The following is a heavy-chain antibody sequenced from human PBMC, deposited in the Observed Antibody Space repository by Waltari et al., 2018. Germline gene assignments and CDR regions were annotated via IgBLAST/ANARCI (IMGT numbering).Heavy chain of an antibody. Sequence: QVQLQESGPGLVKPSETLSLTCTVSGGHISSYSWSWIRQPPGKGLEWIGYIYYSGSTNYNPSLKSRVTISVDTSKNQFSLKLSSVTAADTAVYYCARVGGPGGYGTWFDPWGQGTLVTVSS. CDR1: GGHISSYS. J-gene: IGHJ5*02. D-gene: IGHD5-12*01. V-gene: IGHV4-59*01. CDR2: IYYSGST. CDR3: ARVGGPGGYGTWFDP.